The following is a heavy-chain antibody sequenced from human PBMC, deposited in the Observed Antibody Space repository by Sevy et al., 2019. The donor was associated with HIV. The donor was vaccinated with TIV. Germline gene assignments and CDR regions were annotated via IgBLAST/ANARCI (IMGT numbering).Heavy chain of an antibody. CDR2: IRYDGTGK. D-gene: IGHD6-13*01. J-gene: IGHJ4*02. V-gene: IGHV3-30*02. CDR1: RFTFSYFD. CDR3: AKNTAAAGAGGFDY. Sequence: GGSLRLSCTASRFTFSYFDMHWVRQTPGKGLEWVAFIRYDGTGKYYADSVKGRFTISRDNSKNTVSLQMSSLRPEDTAVYYCAKNTAAAGAGGFDYWGQGTLVTVSS.